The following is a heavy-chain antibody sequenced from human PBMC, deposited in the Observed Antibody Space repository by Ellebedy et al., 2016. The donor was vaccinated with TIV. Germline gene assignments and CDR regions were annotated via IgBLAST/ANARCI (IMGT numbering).Heavy chain of an antibody. V-gene: IGHV3-33*01. D-gene: IGHD3-22*01. CDR3: ARLATYYYDSSGYYYDYYYGMDV. CDR1: GFTFSSYG. J-gene: IGHJ6*02. Sequence: PGGSLRLSCAASGFTFSSYGMHWVRQAPGKGMEWVAVIWYDGSNKYYAESVKGRFTISRDNSKNTLYLQMNSLRAEDTAVYYCARLATYYYDSSGYYYDYYYGMDVWGQGTTVTVSS. CDR2: IWYDGSNK.